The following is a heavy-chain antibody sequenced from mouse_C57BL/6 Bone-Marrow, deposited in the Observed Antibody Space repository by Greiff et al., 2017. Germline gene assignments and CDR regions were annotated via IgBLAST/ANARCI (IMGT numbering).Heavy chain of an antibody. D-gene: IGHD1-1*01. V-gene: IGHV1-39*01. J-gene: IGHJ3*01. CDR1: GYSFTDYN. CDR2: LTPNYGTT. CDR3: ARSKKGLRSAWFAY. Sequence: VQLQPSGPELVKPGASVKISCKASGYSFTDYNMNWVKQSNGKSLEWIGVLTPNYGTTSYNQKFKGKATLTVDQSSSTAYMQLNSLTSEYSAVYYCARSKKGLRSAWFAYWGQGTLVTVSA.